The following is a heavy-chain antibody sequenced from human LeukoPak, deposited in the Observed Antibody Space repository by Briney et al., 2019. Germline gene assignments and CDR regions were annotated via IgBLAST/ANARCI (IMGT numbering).Heavy chain of an antibody. J-gene: IGHJ4*02. Sequence: SQTLSLTCAISGDSVSSNSAAWNWIRQSPSRGLEWLGRTYYRSKWYNDYAVSVKSRITVNPDTSKNQFSLQLNSVTPEDTAVYYCAKGLSSGYYYGSGDWGQGTLVTVSS. V-gene: IGHV6-1*01. D-gene: IGHD3-22*01. CDR2: TYYRSKWYN. CDR3: AKGLSSGYYYGSGD. CDR1: GDSVSSNSAA.